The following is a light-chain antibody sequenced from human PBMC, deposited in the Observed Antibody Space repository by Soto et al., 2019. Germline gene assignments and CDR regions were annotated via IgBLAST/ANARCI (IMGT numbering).Light chain of an antibody. CDR1: VLTKKY. J-gene: IGLJ3*02. CDR2: KDN. V-gene: IGLV3-27*01. Sequence: SYELTQPSSVSVSPGQTARITCSGNVLTKKYARWFQQKPGQAPVLVIYKDNERPSGIPERFSGSSAGTTVTLAISGAQLEDEADYYCYSAADNSRVFGGGTKLTVL. CDR3: YSAADNSRV.